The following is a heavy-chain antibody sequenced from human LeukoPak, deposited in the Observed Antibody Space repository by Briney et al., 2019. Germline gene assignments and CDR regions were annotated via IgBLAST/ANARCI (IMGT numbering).Heavy chain of an antibody. V-gene: IGHV4-39*01. Sequence: PSETLSLTCTVSGGSISSSSYYWGWIRQPPGKGLEWIGSIYYSGSTYYNPSLKSRVTISVDTSKNQFSLKLSSVTAADTAVYYCASLLLGPGYYYYMDVWGKGTTVTVSS. D-gene: IGHD3-16*01. CDR1: GGSISSSSYY. CDR2: IYYSGST. J-gene: IGHJ6*03. CDR3: ASLLLGPGYYYYMDV.